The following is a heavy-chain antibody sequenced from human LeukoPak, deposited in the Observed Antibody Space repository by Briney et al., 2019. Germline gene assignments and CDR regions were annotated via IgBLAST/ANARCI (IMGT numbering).Heavy chain of an antibody. CDR3: AERHDCTTSTCYAMDV. CDR1: GFNFNTYS. Sequence: GGSLRLSCAASGFNFNTYSMPWVRQAPGKRLEWVALISYDGDSKYYADSVKGRFTISRDNSRNTLYLQMNSLRAEDSAVYYCAERHDCTTSTCYAMDVWGQGTTVTVSS. D-gene: IGHD2-8*01. J-gene: IGHJ6*02. V-gene: IGHV3-30*18. CDR2: ISYDGDSK.